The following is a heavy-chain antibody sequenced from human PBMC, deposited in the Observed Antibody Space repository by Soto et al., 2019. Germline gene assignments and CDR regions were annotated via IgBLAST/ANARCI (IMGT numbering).Heavy chain of an antibody. J-gene: IGHJ5*02. CDR1: GFSFSSYE. D-gene: IGHD1-26*01. Sequence: EAQLVESGGDLVQPGGSLRLSCAGSGFSFSSYEMNWVRQAPGKGLEWVSYISSSGSDTYYADSVKARFTISRDNAQNSLYLHMTRLSAEATAIYYCASISGSYGFDPWGQGTLVTVSS. V-gene: IGHV3-48*03. CDR3: ASISGSYGFDP. CDR2: ISSSGSDT.